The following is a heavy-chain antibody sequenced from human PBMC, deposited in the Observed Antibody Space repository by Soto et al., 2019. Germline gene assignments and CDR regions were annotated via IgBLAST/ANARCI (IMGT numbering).Heavy chain of an antibody. CDR2: ISYDGSNK. CDR1: GFTFSSYA. D-gene: IGHD1-1*01. V-gene: IGHV3-30-3*01. CDR3: ARYKHPNAVSFDY. J-gene: IGHJ4*02. Sequence: QVQLLESGGGVVQPGRSLRLSCAASGFTFSSYAMHWVRQAPGKGLEWVAGISYDGSNKYYADSVKGRFTISRDNSKNTLYLQMNSLRAEDTAVYYCARYKHPNAVSFDYWGQGTLVTVSS.